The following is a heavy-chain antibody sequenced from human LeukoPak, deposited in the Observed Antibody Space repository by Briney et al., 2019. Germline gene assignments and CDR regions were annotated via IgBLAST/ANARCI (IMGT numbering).Heavy chain of an antibody. CDR2: INWNGGST. D-gene: IGHD1-14*01. V-gene: IGHV3-20*04. CDR3: AREGSPEGGYYYYYYMDV. CDR1: GFTFDDYG. J-gene: IGHJ6*03. Sequence: GGSLRLSCAASGFTFDDYGMSWVRQAPGKGLEWVSGINWNGGSTGYADSVKGRFTISRDNAKNSLCLQMNSLRAEDTALYYCAREGSPEGGYYYYYYMDVWGKGTTVTVSS.